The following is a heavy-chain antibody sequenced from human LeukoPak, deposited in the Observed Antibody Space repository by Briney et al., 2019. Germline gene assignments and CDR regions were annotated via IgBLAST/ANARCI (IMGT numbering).Heavy chain of an antibody. CDR3: AADPSYSSGYRYYFDY. J-gene: IGHJ4*02. V-gene: IGHV1-58*01. CDR2: TIVGSGNT. Sequence: SVKVSCKTSGFTFISSAVQWVRQARGQRLEWIEWTIVGSGNTNYAQKFQERVTITRDMSTSTAYMELSSLRSEDTAVYYCAADPSYSSGYRYYFDYWGQGTLVTVSS. CDR1: GFTFISSA. D-gene: IGHD3-22*01.